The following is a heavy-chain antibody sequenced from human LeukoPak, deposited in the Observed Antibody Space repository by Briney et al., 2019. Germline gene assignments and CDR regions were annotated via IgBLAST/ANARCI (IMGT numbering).Heavy chain of an antibody. CDR3: AKDPHSSSWFYSLDY. CDR1: GFTFDDYA. Sequence: SGGSLTLSCAASGFTFDDYAMLWPRQAPGKGLEWVSLISGDGGSTYYADSVKGRFTISRDNSKNSLYLQMNSLRTEDTALYYCAKDPHSSSWFYSLDYWGQGTLVTVSS. D-gene: IGHD6-13*01. CDR2: ISGDGGST. J-gene: IGHJ4*02. V-gene: IGHV3-43*02.